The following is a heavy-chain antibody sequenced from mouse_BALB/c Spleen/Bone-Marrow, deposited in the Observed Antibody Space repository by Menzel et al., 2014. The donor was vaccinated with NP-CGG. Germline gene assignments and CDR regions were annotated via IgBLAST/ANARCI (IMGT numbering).Heavy chain of an antibody. CDR2: ILPGSGST. J-gene: IGHJ3*01. Sequence: VQLQQSGAELMKPGASVKISCKATGYTFSSYWIEWVKQRPGHGLEWIGEILPGSGSTYYNEKFKGKATFTADTSSNTAYMQLSSLTSEDSAVYYCARHYYGSSHFAYWGQGTLVTVSA. CDR3: ARHYYGSSHFAY. CDR1: GYTFSSYW. D-gene: IGHD1-1*01. V-gene: IGHV1-9*01.